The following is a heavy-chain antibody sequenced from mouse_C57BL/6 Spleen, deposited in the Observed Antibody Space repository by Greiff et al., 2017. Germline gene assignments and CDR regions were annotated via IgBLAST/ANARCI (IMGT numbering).Heavy chain of an antibody. CDR3: ARRELGQGWFAY. CDR2: IYPGDGDT. CDR1: GYAFSSYW. J-gene: IGHJ3*01. V-gene: IGHV1-80*01. D-gene: IGHD4-1*01. Sequence: VQLQQSGAELVKPGASVTISCKASGYAFSSYWMNWVKQRPGKGLEWIGQIYPGDGDTNYNGKFKGKATLTADKSSSTAYMQLSSLTSEDSAVYFCARRELGQGWFAYWGQGTLVTVSA.